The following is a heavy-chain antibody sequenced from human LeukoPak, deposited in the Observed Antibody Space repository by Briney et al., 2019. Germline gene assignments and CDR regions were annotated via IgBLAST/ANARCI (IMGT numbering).Heavy chain of an antibody. J-gene: IGHJ4*02. Sequence: GASVKVSCKASGYTFTSYAMNWVRQAPGQGLEWMGWINTNTGNPTYAQGFTGRFVFSLDTSVSTAYLQISSLKAEDTAVYYCARGHSEWLRIAAMVTLKTYNFDYWGQGTLVTVSS. CDR2: INTNTGNP. CDR1: GYTFTSYA. D-gene: IGHD5-18*01. CDR3: ARGHSEWLRIAAMVTLKTYNFDY. V-gene: IGHV7-4-1*02.